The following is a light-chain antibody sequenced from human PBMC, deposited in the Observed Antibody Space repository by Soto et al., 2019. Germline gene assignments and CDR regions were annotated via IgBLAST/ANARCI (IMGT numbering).Light chain of an antibody. J-gene: IGKJ1*01. CDR2: AAS. CDR3: QQYNSFIWT. CDR1: QGISSY. V-gene: IGKV1-9*01. Sequence: IRLTQSPSSLSTSVGDRVTITCRASQGISSYLAWYQQKPGKAPKLLIYAASTLQSGVPSRFSGSGSGTEFTLTISSLQPDDFATYYCQQYNSFIWTFGQGTKVDIK.